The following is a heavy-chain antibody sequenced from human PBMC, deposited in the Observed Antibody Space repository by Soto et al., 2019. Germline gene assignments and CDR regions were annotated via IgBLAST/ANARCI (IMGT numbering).Heavy chain of an antibody. Sequence: EVQLVETGGGLIQPGGSLRLSCAATGFVVDSTYMTWVRQAPGEGLEWVSVIYSGGSTFHADSVEGRFTISRDTSKNTLHLQMNDLRAEDTALYYCARGGVQDAFDIWGQGTMVTVSS. CDR1: GFVVDSTY. J-gene: IGHJ3*02. V-gene: IGHV3-53*02. CDR3: ARGGVQDAFDI. CDR2: IYSGGST. D-gene: IGHD1-26*01.